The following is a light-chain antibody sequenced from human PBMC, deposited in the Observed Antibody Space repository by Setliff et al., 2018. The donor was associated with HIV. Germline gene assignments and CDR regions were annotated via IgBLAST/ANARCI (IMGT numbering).Light chain of an antibody. CDR1: TGAVTSGYY. Sequence: QAVVTQEPSLTVSPGGTVTLTCASSTGAVTSGYYTNWLQQRPGQAPRSLIYDTSTKHSWTPARFSGSLLGVKAALTLSDVQPEDDADYYCCSYRRGSTYVFGSGTKGTVL. CDR2: DTS. J-gene: IGLJ1*01. CDR3: CSYRRGSTYV. V-gene: IGLV7-43*01.